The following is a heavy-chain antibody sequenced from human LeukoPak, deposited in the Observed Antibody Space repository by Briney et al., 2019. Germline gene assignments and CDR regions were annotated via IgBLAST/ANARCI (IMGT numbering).Heavy chain of an antibody. CDR2: MNPNSGNT. J-gene: IGHJ4*02. D-gene: IGHD6-19*01. CDR3: ARGYLNYYRSDPGSGY. Sequence: ASVKVSCKASGYTFTNYDINWVRQAPGQGLEWMGWMNPNSGNTGYAQEFQGRVTISRNTSISTTYMELRSLRSEDTAVYYCARGYLNYYRSDPGSGYWGQGTLLTVSS. V-gene: IGHV1-8*01. CDR1: GYTFTNYD.